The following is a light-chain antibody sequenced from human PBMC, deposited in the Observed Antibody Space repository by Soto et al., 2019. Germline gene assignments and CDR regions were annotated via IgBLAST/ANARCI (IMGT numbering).Light chain of an antibody. Sequence: DIQMTQSPSTLSASVGDRVTITCRASQSISSWLAWYQQKPGKSPKLLIYDASSLESRVTSRFSGSGSGTEFTLTISSLHPDDFATYYCQQYNSYSPYTFGQGTKLQIK. CDR3: QQYNSYSPYT. J-gene: IGKJ2*01. CDR2: DAS. CDR1: QSISSW. V-gene: IGKV1-5*01.